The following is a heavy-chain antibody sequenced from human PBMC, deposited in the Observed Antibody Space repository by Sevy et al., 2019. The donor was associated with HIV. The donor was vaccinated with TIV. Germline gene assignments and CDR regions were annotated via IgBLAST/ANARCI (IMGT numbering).Heavy chain of an antibody. J-gene: IGHJ4*02. Sequence: GGSLRLSCAASGFTFSSYSMNWVRQAPGKGLEWVSSISSSSSYIYYAGSVKGRFTISRDNAKNSLYLQMNSLRAEDTAVYYCARDGGVGTMVRGVISPSDYWGQGTLVTVSS. CDR1: GFTFSSYS. V-gene: IGHV3-21*01. CDR3: ARDGGVGTMVRGVISPSDY. D-gene: IGHD3-10*01. CDR2: ISSSSSYI.